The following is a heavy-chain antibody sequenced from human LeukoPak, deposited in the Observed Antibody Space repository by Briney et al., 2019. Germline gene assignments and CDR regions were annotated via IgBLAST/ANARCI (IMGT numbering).Heavy chain of an antibody. CDR1: GGSIRGYF. D-gene: IGHD2-15*01. CDR2: IYYSGST. Sequence: SETLSLTCTVSGGSIRGYFWTWIRQPPGKGLEWIGYIYYSGSTNYNPSLKSRVTISVDTSKNQFSLKLSSLTAADTAVYYCAVTATPGHYFDYWGQGSLVTVSS. CDR3: AVTATPGHYFDY. J-gene: IGHJ4*02. V-gene: IGHV4-59*08.